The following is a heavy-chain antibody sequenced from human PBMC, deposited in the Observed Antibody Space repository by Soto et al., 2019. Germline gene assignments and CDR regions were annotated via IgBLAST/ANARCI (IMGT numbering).Heavy chain of an antibody. Sequence: PGGSLRLSCEASGFPFDTKAMSWVRQAPGKGLEWVSAITGPGSRTYYADSVKGRFTISRDNSKNTLSLQMSSLRADDTAVYYCAKWPVSFLDYYYGMDVWGQGTTVTVSS. J-gene: IGHJ6*02. V-gene: IGHV3-23*01. CDR2: ITGPGSRT. CDR3: AKWPVSFLDYYYGMDV. CDR1: GFPFDTKA. D-gene: IGHD3-3*02.